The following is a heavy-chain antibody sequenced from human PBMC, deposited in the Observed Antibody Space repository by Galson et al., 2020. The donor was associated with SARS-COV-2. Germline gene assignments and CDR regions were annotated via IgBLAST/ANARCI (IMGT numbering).Heavy chain of an antibody. CDR3: AREDYDFWGGYAYDAFDV. D-gene: IGHD3-3*01. V-gene: IGHV1-2*07. CDR2: INPSSAGT. Sequence: ASVKVSCKTSGYTFTDDYLHWVRQAPGQGLEWIGWINPSSAGTNYADKFQGRVTMTRDTSISTAYMELSSLRSDDTAVYYCAREDYDFWGGYAYDAFDVWGQGTRVTVSS. CDR1: GYTFTDDY. J-gene: IGHJ3*01.